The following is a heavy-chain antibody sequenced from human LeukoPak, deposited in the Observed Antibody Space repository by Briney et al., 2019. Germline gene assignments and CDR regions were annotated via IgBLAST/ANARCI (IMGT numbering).Heavy chain of an antibody. CDR2: IYTSGGT. Sequence: SETLSLTCTVSGGSISSYYWSWIRQPAGKGLEWIGRIYTSGGTNYNPSLKSRVTMSVDTSKNQFSLRLSSVTAADTAVYYCARDAYYYDSSGYYFGYWGQGTLVTVSS. J-gene: IGHJ4*02. D-gene: IGHD3-22*01. CDR1: GGSISSYY. V-gene: IGHV4-4*07. CDR3: ARDAYYYDSSGYYFGY.